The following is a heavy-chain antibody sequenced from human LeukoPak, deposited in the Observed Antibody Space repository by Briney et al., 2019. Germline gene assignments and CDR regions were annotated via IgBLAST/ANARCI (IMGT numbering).Heavy chain of an antibody. CDR1: GYTFTGYY. CDR3: ARESWDPYYYDSSGKHYYFDY. V-gene: IGHV1-2*02. CDR2: INPNSGGT. D-gene: IGHD3-22*01. J-gene: IGHJ4*02. Sequence: ASVKVSCKASGYTFTGYYMHWVRQAPGQGLEWMGWINPNSGGTNYAQKLQGRVTMTRDTSISTAYMELSRLRSDDTAVYYCARESWDPYYYDSSGKHYYFDYWGQGTLVTVSS.